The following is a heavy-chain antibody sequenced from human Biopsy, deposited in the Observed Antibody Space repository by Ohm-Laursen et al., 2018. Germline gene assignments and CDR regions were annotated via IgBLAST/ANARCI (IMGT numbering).Heavy chain of an antibody. V-gene: IGHV3-21*06. Sequence: SLRLSCAAPGFTFTTYGMNWVRQAPGKGLERVSSISASSSYIHYADSVKGRFTVSRDNTKNTLYLQMNSLRAADTAIYFCATELLPPGVGGPWIDSWGQGTPVTVSS. CDR1: GFTFTTYG. J-gene: IGHJ5*01. CDR2: ISASSSYI. CDR3: ATELLPPGVGGPWIDS. D-gene: IGHD3-10*01.